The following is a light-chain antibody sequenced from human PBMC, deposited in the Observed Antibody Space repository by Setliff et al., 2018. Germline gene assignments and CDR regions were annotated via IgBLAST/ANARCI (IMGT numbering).Light chain of an antibody. CDR2: EGS. Sequence: QSALTQPASVSGSPGQSITISCTGTSSDVGSYDLVSWYQQHPGKAPKLMIYEGSQRPSGVSNRFSGSMSGYTASLTISGLQAEDEADYYCYSYAGIRTSYVFGTGTKGTVL. CDR1: SSDVGSYDL. V-gene: IGLV2-23*01. J-gene: IGLJ1*01. CDR3: YSYAGIRTSYV.